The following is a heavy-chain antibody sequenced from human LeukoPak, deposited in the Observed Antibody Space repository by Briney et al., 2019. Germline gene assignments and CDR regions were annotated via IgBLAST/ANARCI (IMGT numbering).Heavy chain of an antibody. Sequence: GASVKVSCKASGYTFTGYYMHWVRQAPGQGLEWMGWINPNSGGTNYAQKFQGRVTMTRDTSISTAYMELSSLRSEDTAVYYCASTGWIQPRGRYFDYWGQGTLVTVSS. CDR1: GYTFTGYY. CDR3: ASTGWIQPRGRYFDY. D-gene: IGHD5-18*01. V-gene: IGHV1-2*02. J-gene: IGHJ4*02. CDR2: INPNSGGT.